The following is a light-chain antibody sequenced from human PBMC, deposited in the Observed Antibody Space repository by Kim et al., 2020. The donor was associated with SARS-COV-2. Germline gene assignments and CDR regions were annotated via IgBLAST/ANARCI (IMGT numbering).Light chain of an antibody. CDR2: GAS. Sequence: EIVLTQSPATLSVSPGERATLSCRASQSIASTYLAWYQQKPGQAPRLLIYGASTRATGVPERFSGSGSGTDFTLTISRLEPEDCALYYCQHYGSSPPCTFGPGTKVDIK. CDR3: QHYGSSPPCT. CDR1: QSIASTY. V-gene: IGKV3-20*01. J-gene: IGKJ1*01.